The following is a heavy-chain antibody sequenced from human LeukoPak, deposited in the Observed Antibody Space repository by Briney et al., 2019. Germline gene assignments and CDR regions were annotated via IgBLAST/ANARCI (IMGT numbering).Heavy chain of an antibody. D-gene: IGHD1-26*01. CDR1: GGSVSRGGYY. V-gene: IGHV4-31*03. J-gene: IGHJ3*02. CDR3: ARDRRRELLHAFDI. Sequence: SETLSLTCTVSGGSVSRGGYYWNWIRQHPGKGLEWIGFTSYSEGTYYNPSLMSRITISVDRSQNQFSLKLSSVTAADTAVYYCARDRRRELLHAFDIWGQGTMVTVSS. CDR2: TSYSEGT.